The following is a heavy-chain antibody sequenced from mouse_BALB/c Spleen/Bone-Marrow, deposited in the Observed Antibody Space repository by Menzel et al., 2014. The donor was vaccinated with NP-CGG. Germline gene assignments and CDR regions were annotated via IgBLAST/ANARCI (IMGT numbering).Heavy chain of an antibody. V-gene: IGHV10-1*02. CDR1: GFTFNTYA. D-gene: IGHD2-1*01. CDR3: VRRDGNYEGFAY. Sequence: EVKLMESGGGLVQPKGSLKLSCAASGFTFNTYAMNWVRQAPGKGLEWVARIRSKSNNYATYYADSVKDRFTISRDDSQSMLYLQMNNLKTEDTAMYYCVRRDGNYEGFAYWGQGTLVTVSA. CDR2: IRSKSNNYAT. J-gene: IGHJ3*01.